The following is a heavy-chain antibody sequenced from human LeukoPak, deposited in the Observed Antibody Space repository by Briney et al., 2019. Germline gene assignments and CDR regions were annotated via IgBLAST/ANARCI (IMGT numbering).Heavy chain of an antibody. V-gene: IGHV4-4*07. Sequence: KPSETLSLTCTVSGGPISSYYWSWIRQPAGKGLEWIGRIYTSGSTNYNPSLKSRVTLSVDTSRNQFSLKLSSVTAADTAVYYCASTLVGATTFFDYWGQGTLVTVSS. D-gene: IGHD1-26*01. J-gene: IGHJ4*02. CDR3: ASTLVGATTFFDY. CDR1: GGPISSYY. CDR2: IYTSGST.